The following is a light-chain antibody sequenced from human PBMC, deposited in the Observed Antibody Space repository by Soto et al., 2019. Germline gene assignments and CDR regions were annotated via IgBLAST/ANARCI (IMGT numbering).Light chain of an antibody. CDR3: QQYGRSPWT. CDR2: GAS. Sequence: EIVLTQSPGTLSLSPGERATLSCWASQSVSSNSLAWYQQEPGQAPRLLIYGASSRATGIPDRFSGSGSGTDFTLTISRLEHEDLAVYYCQQYGRSPWTFGQGTKVEIK. V-gene: IGKV3-20*01. J-gene: IGKJ1*01. CDR1: QSVSSNS.